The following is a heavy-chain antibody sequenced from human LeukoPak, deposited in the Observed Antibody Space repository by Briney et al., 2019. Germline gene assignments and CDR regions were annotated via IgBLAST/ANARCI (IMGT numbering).Heavy chain of an antibody. Sequence: SETLSLTCTVSGGSISSSSYYWGWIRQPPGKGLEWIGSIYYSGSTYYNPSLKSRVTISVDTSKNQFSLKLSSVTAADTAVYYCARHPAAGKNWFDPWGQGTLVTVSS. CDR1: GGSISSSSYY. D-gene: IGHD6-13*01. V-gene: IGHV4-39*01. CDR3: ARHPAAGKNWFDP. J-gene: IGHJ5*02. CDR2: IYYSGST.